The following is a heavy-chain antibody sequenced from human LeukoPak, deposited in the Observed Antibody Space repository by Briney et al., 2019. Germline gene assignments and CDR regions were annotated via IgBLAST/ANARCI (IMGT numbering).Heavy chain of an antibody. Sequence: SVKLSCKASGATFSSYAISWVRQAPGQGLEWMGGIIPIFGTANYAQKFQGRVTITADESTSTAYMELSSLRSEDTAVYYCARSPIVVVPAAMGVGRCGGDCYYDYWGQGTLVTVSS. CDR1: GATFSSYA. D-gene: IGHD2-2*01. J-gene: IGHJ4*02. CDR2: IIPIFGTA. CDR3: ARSPIVVVPAAMGVGRCGGDCYYDY. V-gene: IGHV1-69*13.